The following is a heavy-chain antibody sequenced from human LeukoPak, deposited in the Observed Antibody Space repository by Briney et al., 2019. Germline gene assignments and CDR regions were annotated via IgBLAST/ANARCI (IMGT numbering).Heavy chain of an antibody. Sequence: SETLSLTCTVSGYSISSGYYWGWIRQPPGKGLEWIGISYHSGSTYYNPSLKSRVTISVDTSKNQFSLQLSSVTAADTAVYYCAAAAGTLSWFDPWGQGTLVTVSS. V-gene: IGHV4-38-2*02. CDR1: GYSISSGYY. CDR3: AAAAGTLSWFDP. D-gene: IGHD6-13*01. CDR2: SYHSGST. J-gene: IGHJ5*02.